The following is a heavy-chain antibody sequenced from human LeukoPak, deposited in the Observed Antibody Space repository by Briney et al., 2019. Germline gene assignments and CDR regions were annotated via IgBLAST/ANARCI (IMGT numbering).Heavy chain of an antibody. J-gene: IGHJ4*02. CDR2: IYYSGST. CDR1: GGSISSSSYY. D-gene: IGHD5-12*01. V-gene: IGHV4-39*07. CDR3: ARSAGRGYSGYVSY. Sequence: SETLSLTCTASGGSISSSSYYWGWIRQPPGKGLEWIGSIYYSGSTYYNPSLKSRVTISVDTSKNQFSLKLSSVTAADTAVYYCARSAGRGYSGYVSYWGQGTLVTVSS.